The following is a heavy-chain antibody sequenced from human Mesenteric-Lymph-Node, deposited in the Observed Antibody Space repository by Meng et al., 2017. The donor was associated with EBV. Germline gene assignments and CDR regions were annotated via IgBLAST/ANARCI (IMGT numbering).Heavy chain of an antibody. Sequence: HVLRVLSRPEVKSPGASSNVSCQASGSTSTDYGFTWVRQAPGPGLEWMGWISPYNGHTNYPQKFQDRVTMTTDISTSTAYMELRSLSSDDTAVYYCARDGLRFFHSGTYAGGYWGQGTLVTVSS. V-gene: IGHV1-18*01. CDR3: ARDGLRFFHSGTYAGGY. CDR1: GSTSTDYG. J-gene: IGHJ4*02. CDR2: ISPYNGHT. D-gene: IGHD3-10*01.